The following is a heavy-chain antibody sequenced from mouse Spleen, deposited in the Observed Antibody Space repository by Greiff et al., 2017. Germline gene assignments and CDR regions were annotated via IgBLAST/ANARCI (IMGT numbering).Heavy chain of an antibody. J-gene: IGHJ3*01. D-gene: IGHD1-1*01. CDR2: IYPGSGNT. Sequence: QVQLQQSGAELAKPGASVKLSCKASGYTFTDYYINWVKQRPGQGLEWIARIYPGSGNTYYNEKFKGKATLTAEKSSSTAYMQLSSLTSEDSAVYFCARSEYYGIAYWGQGTLVTVSA. CDR3: ARSEYYGIAY. V-gene: IGHV1-76*01. CDR1: GYTFTDYY.